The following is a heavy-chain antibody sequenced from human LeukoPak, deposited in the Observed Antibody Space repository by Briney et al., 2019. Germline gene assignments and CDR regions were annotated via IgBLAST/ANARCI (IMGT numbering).Heavy chain of an antibody. Sequence: GGSLRLSCAASGFTFSSYWMSWVRQAPGQPLEWVATIRQDGITKYYLDSVKGRFIISRDNGRNSLSLQMDSLRVDDTAIYYCARLSGESTIYDYWGQGTLVTVS. CDR2: IRQDGITK. CDR3: ARLSGESTIYDY. D-gene: IGHD5/OR15-5a*01. V-gene: IGHV3-7*01. CDR1: GFTFSSYW. J-gene: IGHJ4*02.